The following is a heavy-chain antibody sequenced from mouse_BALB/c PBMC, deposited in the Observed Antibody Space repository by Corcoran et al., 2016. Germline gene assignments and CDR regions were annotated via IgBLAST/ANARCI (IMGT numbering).Heavy chain of an antibody. J-gene: IGHJ3*01. CDR2: ITPNNGGT. CDR1: GYTFTEYT. V-gene: IGHV1-22*01. CDR3: ARREPGFAY. Sequence: EVQLQQSGPELVKPGASVKISCKTSGYTFTEYTMQWVKPSHGKSLEWIGGITPNNGGTSSNQKCKGKATLPVDKSSSTAYMEHRSLTSEDSSVYSGARREPGFAYRGQGTLVTVSA.